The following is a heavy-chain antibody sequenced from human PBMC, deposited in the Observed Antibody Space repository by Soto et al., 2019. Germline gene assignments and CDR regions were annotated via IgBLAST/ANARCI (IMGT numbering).Heavy chain of an antibody. CDR3: ARDSGYDFGWFDP. CDR1: GGSISSYY. D-gene: IGHD5-12*01. J-gene: IGHJ5*02. CDR2: IYYSGST. Sequence: SETLSLTCTVSGGSISSYYWSWIRQPPGKGLKWIGYIYYSGSTNYNPSLKSRVTISVDTSKNQFSLKLSSVTAADTAVYYCARDSGYDFGWFDPWGQGTLVTVSS. V-gene: IGHV4-59*01.